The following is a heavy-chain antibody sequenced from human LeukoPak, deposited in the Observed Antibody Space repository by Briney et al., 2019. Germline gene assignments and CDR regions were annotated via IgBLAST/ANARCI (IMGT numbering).Heavy chain of an antibody. J-gene: IGHJ6*02. D-gene: IGHD3-22*01. Sequence: GGSLRLSCAASGFTFSSYEMNWVRQAPGKGLEWVSYISSSGSTIYYADSVKGRFTISRDNAKNSLYLQMNSLRAEDTAVYYCARGQKYYDSSGYYPDYGMDVWGQGATVTVSS. V-gene: IGHV3-48*03. CDR2: ISSSGSTI. CDR3: ARGQKYYDSSGYYPDYGMDV. CDR1: GFTFSSYE.